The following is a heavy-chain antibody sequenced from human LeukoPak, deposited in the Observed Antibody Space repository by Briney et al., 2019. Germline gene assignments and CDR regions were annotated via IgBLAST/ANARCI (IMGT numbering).Heavy chain of an antibody. CDR2: INHSGST. V-gene: IGHV4-34*01. Sequence: SETLSLTCAVYGGSFSGYYWSWIRQPPGKGLEWIGEINHSGSTNYNPSLKSRVTISVDTSKNQFSLKLSSVTAADTAVYYCARAYCSGGSCHYFDYWGQGTLVTVSS. CDR1: GGSFSGYY. D-gene: IGHD2-15*01. CDR3: ARAYCSGGSCHYFDY. J-gene: IGHJ4*02.